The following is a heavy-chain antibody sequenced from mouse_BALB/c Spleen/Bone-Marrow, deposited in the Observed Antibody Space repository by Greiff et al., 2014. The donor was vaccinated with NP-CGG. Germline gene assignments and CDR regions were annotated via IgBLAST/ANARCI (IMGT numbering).Heavy chain of an antibody. CDR2: IWAGGST. CDR1: GFSLTSYG. CDR3: ARVIRYESYFDY. Sequence: VHLEESGPGLVAPSQSLSITCTVSGFSLTSYGVHWVRQPPGKGLEWLGVIWAGGSTNYYSAHMSRLSISKDNSKSQVFLKMNSLQTDDTAMYYCARVIRYESYFDYWGQGTTLTAAS. D-gene: IGHD2-14*01. V-gene: IGHV2-9*02. J-gene: IGHJ2*01.